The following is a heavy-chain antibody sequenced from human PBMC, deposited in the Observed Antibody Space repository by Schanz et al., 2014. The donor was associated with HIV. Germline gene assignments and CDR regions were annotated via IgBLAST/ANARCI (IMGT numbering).Heavy chain of an antibody. CDR2: IWYDGSKK. J-gene: IGHJ4*02. CDR1: GITFSTSG. CDR3: YGDESGY. V-gene: IGHV3-33*01. D-gene: IGHD4-17*01. Sequence: QVQLVESGGGVVQPGRSLRLSCAASGITFSTSGTPWARQAPGKGLEWEAVIWYDGSKKYYADSVKGRFTISRDNSKNTLYLQMNSLRAEDTAVYYCYGDESGYWGQGTLVTVSS.